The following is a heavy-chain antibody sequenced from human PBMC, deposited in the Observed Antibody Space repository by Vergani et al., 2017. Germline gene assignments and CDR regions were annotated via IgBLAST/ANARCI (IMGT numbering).Heavy chain of an antibody. CDR3: AKDGIFGVVTGAFDI. V-gene: IGHV3-9*01. CDR2: ISWNSGSI. D-gene: IGHD3-3*02. J-gene: IGHJ3*02. Sequence: EVDLVESGGGLVQPGRSLRLSCAASGFTFDDYAMHWVRQAPGKGLEWVSGISWNSGSIGYADSVKGRFTISRDNAKNSLYLQMNSLRAEDTALYYCAKDGIFGVVTGAFDIWGQGTMVTVSS. CDR1: GFTFDDYA.